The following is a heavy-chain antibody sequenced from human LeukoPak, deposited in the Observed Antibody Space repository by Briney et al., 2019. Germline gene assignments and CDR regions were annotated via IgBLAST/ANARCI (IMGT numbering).Heavy chain of an antibody. CDR3: ARITEYQLLFSGWPAYYYGMDV. CDR1: GYTFTSYD. Sequence: ASAKVSCKASGYTFTSYDINWVRQATGQGLEWMGWMNPNSGNTGYAQKFQGRVTMTRNTTISTAYMELSSLRSEDTAVYYCARITEYQLLFSGWPAYYYGMDVWGQGTTVTVSS. D-gene: IGHD2-2*01. CDR2: MNPNSGNT. V-gene: IGHV1-8*01. J-gene: IGHJ6*02.